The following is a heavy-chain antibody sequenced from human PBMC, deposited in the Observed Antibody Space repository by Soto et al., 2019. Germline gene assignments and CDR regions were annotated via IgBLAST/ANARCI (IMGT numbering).Heavy chain of an antibody. Sequence: EVQLVESGGGLVQPGGSLRLSCAASGFTFSSYDMHWVRQATGKGLEWVSAIGTAGDTYYPGSVKGRFTISRENPKNSLYLQMNGLRPGATAVYSFETFSGSGYYAYWAQGTLSPSPQ. J-gene: IGHJ4*02. CDR1: GFTFSSYD. V-gene: IGHV3-13*01. CDR3: ETFSGSGYYAY. D-gene: IGHD3-22*01. CDR2: IGTAGDT.